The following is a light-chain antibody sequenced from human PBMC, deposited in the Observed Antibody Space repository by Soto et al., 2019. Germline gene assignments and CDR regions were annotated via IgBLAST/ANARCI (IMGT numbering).Light chain of an antibody. V-gene: IGKV1-17*01. J-gene: IGKJ2*01. CDR3: LQHNSNPPLMYT. CDR2: AAS. Sequence: DIQMTQSPSSLSASIGDRVIITCRASQGIRSDLGWYQQRPGKAPKRLIYAASTLQSGVPSRFSGSGSGTEFTLTISSLQPDDFAIYYCLQHNSNPPLMYTFGQGTKLEIK. CDR1: QGIRSD.